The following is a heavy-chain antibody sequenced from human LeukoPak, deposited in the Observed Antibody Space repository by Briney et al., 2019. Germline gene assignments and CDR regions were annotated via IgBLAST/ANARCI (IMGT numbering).Heavy chain of an antibody. CDR3: GSTNYNPARESRVTISVDTSKNQSSLKLSSVTAADTAVYYCARLRRAGWLEYYFDS. D-gene: IGHD3-10*01. V-gene: IGHV4-59*08. J-gene: IGHJ4*02. Sequence: PSETLSLTCTASGVSISSYYWSWIRQPPGKGLEWIGYMYYSGSTNYNPSLKSRVTITVDTDNKQFSLKLSTVTAADTAVYYSGSTNYNPARESRVTISVDTSKNQSSLKLSSVTAADTAVYYCARLRRAGWLEYYFDSWGQGTLVTVSS. CDR1: GVSISSYY. CDR2: MYYSGST.